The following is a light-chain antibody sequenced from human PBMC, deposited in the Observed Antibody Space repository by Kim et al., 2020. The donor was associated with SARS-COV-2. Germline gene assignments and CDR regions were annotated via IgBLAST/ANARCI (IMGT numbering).Light chain of an antibody. J-gene: IGLJ2*01. CDR1: SSDIGAYNH. V-gene: IGLV2-14*04. Sequence: QSITISCTGTSSDIGAYNHVAWYQQYPGKVPKLLIFGVTKRPSGVSNRFSGSKSGNTASLTISGLQAEDEADYYCSSYTRINANVIFGGGTQLTVL. CDR3: SSYTRINANVI. CDR2: GVT.